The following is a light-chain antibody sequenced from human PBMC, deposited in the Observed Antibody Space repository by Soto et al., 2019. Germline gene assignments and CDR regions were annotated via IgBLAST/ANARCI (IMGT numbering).Light chain of an antibody. CDR2: GAS. Sequence: EIVMTQSPATLSVSPGERATPSCRASQSVSSNLAWYQQKPGQAPRLLIYGASTRATGIPARFSGSGSGTEFTLTISSLQSEDFAVYYCQQYNNWPPWTLGQGTKVDIK. J-gene: IGKJ1*01. CDR3: QQYNNWPPWT. V-gene: IGKV3-15*01. CDR1: QSVSSN.